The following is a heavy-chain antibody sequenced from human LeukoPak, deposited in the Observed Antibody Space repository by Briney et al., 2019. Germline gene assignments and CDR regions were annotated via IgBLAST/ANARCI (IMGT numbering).Heavy chain of an antibody. CDR3: ARGGFMITFGGVIVIRGDWFDP. D-gene: IGHD3-16*02. V-gene: IGHV4-30-2*01. CDR2: IYHSGST. CDR1: GGSISSGGYS. Sequence: PSQTLSLTCAVSGGSISSGGYSWSWIRQPPGKGLEWIGYIYHSGSTYYNPSLKSRVTISVDRSKNQFSLKLSSVTAADTAVYYCARGGFMITFGGVIVIRGDWFDPWGQGTLVTVSS. J-gene: IGHJ5*02.